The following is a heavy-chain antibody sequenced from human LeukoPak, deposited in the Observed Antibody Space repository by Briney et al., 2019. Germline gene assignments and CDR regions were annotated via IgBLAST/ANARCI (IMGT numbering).Heavy chain of an antibody. CDR1: GLTFSSYG. D-gene: IGHD4-23*01. V-gene: IGHV3-30*18. Sequence: GGSLRLSCAASGLTFSSYGMHWVRQAPGKGLEWVAVISYDGSNKYYADSVKGRSTISRDNSKNTLYLQMNSLRAEDTAVYYCAKDSDYGGNSALLGYWGQGTLVTVSS. J-gene: IGHJ4*02. CDR3: AKDSDYGGNSALLGY. CDR2: ISYDGSNK.